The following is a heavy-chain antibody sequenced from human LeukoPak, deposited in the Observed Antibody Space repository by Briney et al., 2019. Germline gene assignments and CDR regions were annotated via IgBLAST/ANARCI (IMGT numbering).Heavy chain of an antibody. J-gene: IGHJ4*02. CDR2: ICTSGST. CDR1: GGSISSGSYY. D-gene: IGHD1-7*01. CDR3: ARVEWNWNYVGD. Sequence: PSQTLSLTCTVSGGSISSGSYYWSCIRQPAGKGLEWIGRICTSGSTNYNPSLKSRVTISVDTSKNQFSLKLSSVTAADTAVYYCARVEWNWNYVGDWGQGTLVTVSS. V-gene: IGHV4-61*02.